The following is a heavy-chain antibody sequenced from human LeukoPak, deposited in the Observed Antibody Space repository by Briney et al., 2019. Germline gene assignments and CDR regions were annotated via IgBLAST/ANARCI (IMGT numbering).Heavy chain of an antibody. CDR3: ARDVEMGTIGHYFDS. V-gene: IGHV4-31*11. CDR1: GASISSGTYY. J-gene: IGHJ4*02. Sequence: PSQTLSLTCAVSGASISSGTYYWSWIRQHPGKGLEWIGYIYHSGSTFYNPFLKSRVTISADTSENQFSLNLRSVTAADTAIYYCARDVEMGTIGHYFDSWGQGTLVTVSS. CDR2: IYHSGST. D-gene: IGHD5-24*01.